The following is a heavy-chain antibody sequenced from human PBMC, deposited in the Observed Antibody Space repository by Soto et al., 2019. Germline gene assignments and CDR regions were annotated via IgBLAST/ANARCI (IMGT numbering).Heavy chain of an antibody. Sequence: QVQLVESGGGVVQPGMSLTLSCAASGFAFSNIGMKWVRQAPGKGLEWVASISYDGNIKYSADSVKGRFTISRDNSKNTLYLQRNKLRSEDTALYFCARFWGPRTADVNDYCDQGTMVTVSS. V-gene: IGHV3-30*03. CDR3: ARFWGPRTADVNDY. D-gene: IGHD3-16*01. CDR1: GFAFSNIG. CDR2: ISYDGNIK. J-gene: IGHJ4*02.